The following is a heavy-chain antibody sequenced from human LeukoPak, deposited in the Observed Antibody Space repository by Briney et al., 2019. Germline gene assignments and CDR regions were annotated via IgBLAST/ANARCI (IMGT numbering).Heavy chain of an antibody. D-gene: IGHD3-10*01. CDR3: ARDRRGYYDSGSYYPLI. CDR1: GYRFTGYY. V-gene: IGHV1-2*02. J-gene: IGHJ4*02. Sequence: ASVKVSCKASGYRFTGYYIHWVRQAPGQGLEWMAWINPNSGGTNYAQNFQGRVTVTRDTSVSTAYMEVGRLRSDDTAVYYCARDRRGYYDSGSYYPLIWGQGTLVTVSS. CDR2: INPNSGGT.